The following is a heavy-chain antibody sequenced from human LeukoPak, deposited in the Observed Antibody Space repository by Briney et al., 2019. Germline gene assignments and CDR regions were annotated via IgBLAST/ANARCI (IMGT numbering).Heavy chain of an antibody. CDR1: GYSFTSYW. Sequence: KPGESLKISCKGSGYSFTSYWIGWVRQMPGKGLEWMGIIYPGDSDTRYSPSFQGQVTISADKSISTAYLQWSRLKASDTAVYYCARQSDNWNDPLDYWGQGTLVTVSS. V-gene: IGHV5-51*01. CDR3: ARQSDNWNDPLDY. CDR2: IYPGDSDT. J-gene: IGHJ4*02. D-gene: IGHD1-1*01.